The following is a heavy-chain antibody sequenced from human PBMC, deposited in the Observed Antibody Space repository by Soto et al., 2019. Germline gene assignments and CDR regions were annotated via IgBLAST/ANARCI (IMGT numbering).Heavy chain of an antibody. CDR3: ARDTGEWEEETGY. D-gene: IGHD1-26*01. CDR1: GFTFSNHW. V-gene: IGHV3-74*01. Sequence: PGGSLRLSCAASGFTFSNHWMHWVRQAPGKGLMWVSRINGDGSSTNYADSVEGRFTISRDNAKNTLYLQMNSLRAEDTAVYYCARDTGEWEEETGYWGQGTLVTVSS. J-gene: IGHJ4*02. CDR2: INGDGSST.